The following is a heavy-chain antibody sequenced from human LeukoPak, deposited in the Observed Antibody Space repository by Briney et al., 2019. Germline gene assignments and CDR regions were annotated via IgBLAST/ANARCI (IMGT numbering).Heavy chain of an antibody. CDR2: IYHSGST. V-gene: IGHV4-4*02. CDR3: ARASQSSSCNRY. D-gene: IGHD6-13*01. CDR1: GGSISSSNW. Sequence: SGTLSLTCAVSGGSISSSNWWSRVRPPPGKGLEWIGEIYHSGSTNYNPSLKSRVTISVDKSKNQFSLKLSSVTAADTAVYYCARASQSSSCNRYWGQGTLVTVSS. J-gene: IGHJ4*02.